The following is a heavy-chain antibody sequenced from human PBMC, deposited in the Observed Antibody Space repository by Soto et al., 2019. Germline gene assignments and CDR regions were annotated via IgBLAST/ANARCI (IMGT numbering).Heavy chain of an antibody. V-gene: IGHV4-4*07. CDR2: IYTSGST. CDR1: GGSISSYY. CDR3: ARAGDRRLVLDYYYGMDV. J-gene: IGHJ6*02. D-gene: IGHD6-19*01. Sequence: KPSETLSLTCTVSGGSISSYYWSWIRQPAGKGLEWIGRIYTSGSTNYNPSLKSRVTMSVDTSKNQFSLKLSSVTAADTAVYYCARAGDRRLVLDYYYGMDVWGQGTTVTVSS.